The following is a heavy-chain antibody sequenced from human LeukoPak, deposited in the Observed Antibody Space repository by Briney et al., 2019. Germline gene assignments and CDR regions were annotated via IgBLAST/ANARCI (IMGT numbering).Heavy chain of an antibody. D-gene: IGHD5-12*01. CDR2: IIPILGIA. CDR3: AQTAYSGYDYPYYYYYGMDV. CDR1: GGTFSSYA. J-gene: IGHJ6*02. V-gene: IGHV1-69*04. Sequence: SVKVSCKASGGTFSSYAISWVRQAPGQGLEWMGRIIPILGIASYAQKFQGRVTITADKSTSTAYMELSSLRSEDTAVYYCAQTAYSGYDYPYYYYYGMDVWGQGTTVTVSS.